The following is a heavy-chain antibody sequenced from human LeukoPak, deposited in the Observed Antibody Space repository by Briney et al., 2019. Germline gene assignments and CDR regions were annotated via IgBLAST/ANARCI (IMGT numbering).Heavy chain of an antibody. J-gene: IGHJ4*02. Sequence: GESLRVSCAASGFTFNTYTLHWARQAPGKGLEWVALVSSDGNQYSADSVKGRFTISRDNSKNTLYLQMNSLRAEDTAVYYCARDGRQHLVLYYFDSWGPGTLVTVSS. CDR1: GFTFNTYT. CDR2: VSSDGNQ. D-gene: IGHD3-10*01. CDR3: ARDGRQHLVLYYFDS. V-gene: IGHV3-30-3*01.